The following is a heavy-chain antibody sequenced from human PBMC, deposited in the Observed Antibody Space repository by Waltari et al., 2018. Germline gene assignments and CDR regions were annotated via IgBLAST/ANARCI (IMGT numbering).Heavy chain of an antibody. CDR1: GGSISSSSYY. V-gene: IGHV4-61*10. CDR3: ARSPEDTAMVPLDY. J-gene: IGHJ4*02. Sequence: QLQLQESGPGLVKPSETLSLTCTVSGGSISSSSYYWSWIRQPAGKGLEWIGYIYTSGSTNYNPSLKSRVTISVDTSKNQFSLKLSSLRSEDTAVYYCARSPEDTAMVPLDYWGQGTLVTVSS. D-gene: IGHD5-18*01. CDR2: IYTSGST.